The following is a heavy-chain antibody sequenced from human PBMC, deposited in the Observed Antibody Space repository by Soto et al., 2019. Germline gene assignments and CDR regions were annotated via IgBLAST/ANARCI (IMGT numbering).Heavy chain of an antibody. V-gene: IGHV5-10-1*01. CDR2: IDPSDSYT. D-gene: IGHD4-17*01. CDR1: GYSFTSYW. CDR3: ARQNSNYGDYGYGMDV. J-gene: IGHJ6*02. Sequence: PGESLKISCKGSGYSFTSYWISWVRQMPGKGLEWMGRIDPSDSYTNYSPSFQGHVTISADKSISTAYLQWSSLKASDTAMYYCARQNSNYGDYGYGMDVWGQGTTVTVSS.